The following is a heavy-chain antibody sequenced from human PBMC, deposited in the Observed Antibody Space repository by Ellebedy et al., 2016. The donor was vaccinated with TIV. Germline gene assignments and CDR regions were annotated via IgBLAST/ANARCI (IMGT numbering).Heavy chain of an antibody. Sequence: GESLKISCAASGFTFSSYSINWVRQAPGKGQEWVSFISDTTTTIYYADSVKGRFTISRDSAKNSLYLQMNSLRDEDTAVYYCARSRALRGVTFDSWGQGTLVTVSS. D-gene: IGHD3-10*01. V-gene: IGHV3-48*02. CDR2: ISDTTTTI. J-gene: IGHJ4*02. CDR1: GFTFSSYS. CDR3: ARSRALRGVTFDS.